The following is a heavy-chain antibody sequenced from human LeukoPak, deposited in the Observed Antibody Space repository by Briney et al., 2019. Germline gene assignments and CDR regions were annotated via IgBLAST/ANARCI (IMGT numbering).Heavy chain of an antibody. D-gene: IGHD1-20*01. V-gene: IGHV1-69*05. Sequence: ASVKVSCKASGGTFSSYAISWVRQAPGQGLEWMGGIIPIFGTANYAQKFQGRVTITTDESTGTAYMELSSLRSEDTAVYYCARGQEAYNWNRIYYFDYWGQGTLVTVSS. CDR1: GGTFSSYA. CDR2: IIPIFGTA. CDR3: ARGQEAYNWNRIYYFDY. J-gene: IGHJ4*02.